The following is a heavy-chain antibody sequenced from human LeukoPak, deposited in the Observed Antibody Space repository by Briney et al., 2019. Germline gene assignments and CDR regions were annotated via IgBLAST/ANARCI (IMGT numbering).Heavy chain of an antibody. CDR2: INPNSGGT. Sequence: GASVKVSCKASGYTFTGYYMRWVRQAPGQGLEWMGWINPNSGGTNYAQKFQGRVTMTRDTSISTAYMELSRLRSDDTPVYYCARGHSSGWSPGNYYYMDVWGKGTTVTVSS. CDR1: GYTFTGYY. J-gene: IGHJ6*03. CDR3: ARGHSSGWSPGNYYYMDV. D-gene: IGHD6-19*01. V-gene: IGHV1-2*02.